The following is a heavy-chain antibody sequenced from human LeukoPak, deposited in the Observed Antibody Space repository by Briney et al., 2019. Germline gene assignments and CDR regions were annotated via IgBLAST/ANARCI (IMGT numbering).Heavy chain of an antibody. CDR3: ARGGGHYYGSGIHYYYMDV. Sequence: SETLSLTCTVSGGSISSYYWSWIRQPAGKGLEWIGRIYTSGSTNYNPSLKSRVTMSVDTSKNQFSLKLSSVTAADTAVYYCARGGGHYYGSGIHYYYMDVWGKGTTVTISS. V-gene: IGHV4-4*07. D-gene: IGHD3-10*01. J-gene: IGHJ6*03. CDR2: IYTSGST. CDR1: GGSISSYY.